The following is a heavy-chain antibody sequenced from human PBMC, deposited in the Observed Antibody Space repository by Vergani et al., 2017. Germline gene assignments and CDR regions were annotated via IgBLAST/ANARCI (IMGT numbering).Heavy chain of an antibody. CDR1: GGSISSYY. V-gene: IGHV4-59*12. J-gene: IGHJ4*02. CDR3: ARDQYHYDSSGPTHLDY. CDR2: IYYSGST. Sequence: QVQLQESGPGLVKPSETLSLTCTVSGGSISSYYWSWIRQPPGKGLEWIGYIYYSGSTNDNPSLKSRVTISVDTSKNQFSLKLSSVTAADTAVYYCARDQYHYDSSGPTHLDYWGQGTLVTVSS. D-gene: IGHD3-22*01.